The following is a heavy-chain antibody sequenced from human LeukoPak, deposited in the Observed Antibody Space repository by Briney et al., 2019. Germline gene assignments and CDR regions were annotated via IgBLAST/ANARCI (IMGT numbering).Heavy chain of an antibody. V-gene: IGHV1-46*01. J-gene: IGHJ4*02. CDR1: GYTFTSYY. Sequence: ASVKVSCKASGYTFTSYYMHWVRHAPGQGLEWMGIINPSGDSTSYTQKFQGRVTMTRDTSTTTVYMELSSLRSQDTAVYYCARHKEVGDYYYFDYWGQGTLVTVSA. D-gene: IGHD2/OR15-2a*01. CDR3: ARHKEVGDYYYFDY. CDR2: INPSGDST.